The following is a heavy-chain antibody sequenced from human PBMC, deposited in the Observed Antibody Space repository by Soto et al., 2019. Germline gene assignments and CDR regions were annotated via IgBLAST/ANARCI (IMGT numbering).Heavy chain of an antibody. D-gene: IGHD3-3*01. CDR2: INHSGST. J-gene: IGHJ6*02. V-gene: IGHV4-34*01. Sequence: SETLSLTCAVYGGSFSGYYWSWIRQPPGKGLEWIGEINHSGSTNYNPSLKSRVTISVDTSKNQFSLKLSSVTAADTAVYYCASMYYDFWSGYYDRDYYYYGMDVWGQGTTVTVSS. CDR3: ASMYYDFWSGYYDRDYYYYGMDV. CDR1: GGSFSGYY.